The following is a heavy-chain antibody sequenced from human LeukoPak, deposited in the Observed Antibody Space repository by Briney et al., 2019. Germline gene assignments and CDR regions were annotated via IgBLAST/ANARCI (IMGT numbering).Heavy chain of an antibody. Sequence: GGSLRLSCAASGIIFSNAWMSWVRQAPGKGLEWISHISHNGGNIHYADSVKGRFTISRDNAKNSLHLQMNTLRAEDTAVYYCARVAWGPTAYYFDYWGQGTLVTVSS. CDR1: GIIFSNAW. V-gene: IGHV3-11*01. CDR3: ARVAWGPTAYYFDY. D-gene: IGHD7-27*01. J-gene: IGHJ4*02. CDR2: ISHNGGNI.